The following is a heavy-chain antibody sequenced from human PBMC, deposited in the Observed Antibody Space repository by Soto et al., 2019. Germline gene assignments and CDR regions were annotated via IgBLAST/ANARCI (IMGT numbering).Heavy chain of an antibody. CDR1: GGSISRGGYS. D-gene: IGHD3-22*01. J-gene: IGHJ5*02. CDR2: MYFGGSF. CDR3: ARSYYDSTGFAVDP. V-gene: IGHV4-61*08. Sequence: PSETLSLTCAVSGGSISRGGYSWSWIRQPPGKGLEWIGFMYFGGSFNYNPSLSSRVTLSVETSKNQFSMRVTSVTASDTAVYYCARSYYDSTGFAVDPWGQGTLVPVSS.